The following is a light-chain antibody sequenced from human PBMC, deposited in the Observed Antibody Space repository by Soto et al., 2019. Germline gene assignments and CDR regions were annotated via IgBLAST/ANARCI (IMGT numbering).Light chain of an antibody. J-gene: IGKJ1*01. CDR2: AAS. V-gene: IGKV1-39*01. Sequence: DIQMTQSPSSLSASVGDGVTITCRASQSIARDLNWYQQKSGKAPKFLIYAASSLQNGVPSRFSGRGSGTDFTLTISSLQPEDSATYFCQQSYSTPPWTFGQGTKVDIK. CDR1: QSIARD. CDR3: QQSYSTPPWT.